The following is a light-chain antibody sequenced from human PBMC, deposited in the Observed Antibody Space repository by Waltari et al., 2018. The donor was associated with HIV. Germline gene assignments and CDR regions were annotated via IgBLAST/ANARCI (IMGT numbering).Light chain of an antibody. V-gene: IGLV3-25*03. CDR1: ALPKKY. J-gene: IGLJ3*02. Sequence: SYDLTQTPSVSVSPGQTARINCSRGALPKKYSPWYRQQAGQAPMLLIYKDIERPSGIPERISGSGSGTGVTLTISDVQAEDEGDYFCQSTDYDGTWVFGGGTKLTVL. CDR2: KDI. CDR3: QSTDYDGTWV.